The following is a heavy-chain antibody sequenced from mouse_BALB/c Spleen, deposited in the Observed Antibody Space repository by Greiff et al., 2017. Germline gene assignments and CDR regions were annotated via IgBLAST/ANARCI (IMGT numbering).Heavy chain of an antibody. V-gene: IGHV5-6-5*01. Sequence: EVQGVESGGGLVKPGGSLKLSCAASGFTFSSYAMSWVRQTPEKRLEWVASISSGGSTYYPDSVKGRFTISRDNARNILYLQMSSLRSEDTAMYYCARRGGYLAYWGQGTLVTVSA. D-gene: IGHD1-2*01. CDR1: GFTFSSYA. CDR3: ARRGGYLAY. J-gene: IGHJ3*01. CDR2: ISSGGST.